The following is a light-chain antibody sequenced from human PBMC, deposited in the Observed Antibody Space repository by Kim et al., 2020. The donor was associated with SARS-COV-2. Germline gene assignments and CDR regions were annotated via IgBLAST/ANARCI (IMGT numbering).Light chain of an antibody. CDR2: DAA. V-gene: IGKV3-11*01. J-gene: IGKJ4*01. CDR3: QQRGSWPPALT. Sequence: PGASATLSCRASHNVDINLAWYQQTPGQPPRLLIYDAAIRAAGIPDRFSGSGSGTDFTLTIGSLAPDDFAVYYCQQRGSWPPALTYGGGIKLDVK. CDR1: HNVDIN.